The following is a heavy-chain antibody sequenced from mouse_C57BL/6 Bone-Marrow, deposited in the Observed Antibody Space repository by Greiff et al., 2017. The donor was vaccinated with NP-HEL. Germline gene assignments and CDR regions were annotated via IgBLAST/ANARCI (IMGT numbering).Heavy chain of an antibody. CDR1: EYEFPSHD. D-gene: IGHD1-1*02. J-gene: IGHJ4*01. CDR2: INSDGGST. V-gene: IGHV5-2*01. CDR3: ARHDYGGLYYYAMDY. Sequence: DVKLVESGGGLVQPGESLKLSCESNEYEFPSHDMSWVRKTPEKRLELVAAINSDGGSTYYPDTMERRFIISRDNTKKTLYLQMSSLRSEDTALYYCARHDYGGLYYYAMDYWGQGTSVTVSS.